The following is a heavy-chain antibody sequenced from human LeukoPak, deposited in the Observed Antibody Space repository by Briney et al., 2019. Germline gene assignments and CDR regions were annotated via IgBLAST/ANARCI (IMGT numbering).Heavy chain of an antibody. Sequence: SETLSLTCTVSGGSISSSSYYWGWIRQPPGKGLEWIGIIYSGGSTSYNTSLKSRLTISADTSRNQFSLNLSSVTAADTAMYYCARHVKATVNTYYGIDVWGQGTTVTVSS. D-gene: IGHD4-17*01. CDR1: GGSISSSSYY. J-gene: IGHJ6*02. CDR2: IYSGGST. V-gene: IGHV4-39*01. CDR3: ARHVKATVNTYYGIDV.